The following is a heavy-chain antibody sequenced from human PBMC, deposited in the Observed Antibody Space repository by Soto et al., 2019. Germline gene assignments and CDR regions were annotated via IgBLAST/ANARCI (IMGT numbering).Heavy chain of an antibody. J-gene: IGHJ5*01. D-gene: IGHD3-3*01. CDR2: ISAYNGNT. V-gene: IGHV1-18*01. Sequence: QVSSPSSGFTFPNLVFDGVRPALCQRLEWIGWISAYNGNTNYAQKFQERVTMTTDTSTSTAYMELRSLRSDDTADYYCATASGYRNWFYSGG. CDR1: GFTFPNLV. CDR3: ATASGYRNWFYS.